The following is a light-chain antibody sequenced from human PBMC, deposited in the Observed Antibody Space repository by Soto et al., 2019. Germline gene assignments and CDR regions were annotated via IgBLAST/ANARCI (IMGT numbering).Light chain of an antibody. CDR3: QQFGTSPT. V-gene: IGKV3-20*01. J-gene: IGKJ4*01. CDR2: GAS. CDR1: ESVNSDY. Sequence: EIVLTQSPGTLSLSPGERATLSCRASESVNSDYLAWYQQKPGQAPRLLIYGASRRATGIPDRFSGSGSGADFTLNISRLEPEDCAVYYCQQFGTSPTFGGGTKVDIK.